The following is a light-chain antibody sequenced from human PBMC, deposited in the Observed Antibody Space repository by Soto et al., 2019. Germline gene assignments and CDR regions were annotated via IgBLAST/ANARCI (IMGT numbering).Light chain of an antibody. J-gene: IGKJ4*01. V-gene: IGKV3-20*01. CDR2: GAS. CDR1: QSVDSNS. CDR3: QQYATSPT. Sequence: EIVLTQSPGTLSLSPGERATLSCRASQSVDSNSLAWYQHKPGQAPRLLIYGASSRAPGISDRYSGRGSGTDFTLTINRLEPEDFAVYYCQQYATSPTFGGGTRLAIK.